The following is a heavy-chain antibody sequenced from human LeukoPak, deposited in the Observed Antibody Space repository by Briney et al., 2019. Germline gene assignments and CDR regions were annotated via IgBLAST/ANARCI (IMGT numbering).Heavy chain of an antibody. Sequence: PSETLSLTCAVYGGSFSGYYWSWIRQPPGRGLEWIGEIKHSGSTNYNPSLKSRVTISVDTSKNQFSLKLSSVTAADTAVYYCARGGNSGLTYWGQGTLVTVSS. V-gene: IGHV4-34*01. J-gene: IGHJ4*02. CDR3: ARGGNSGLTY. D-gene: IGHD5-12*01. CDR2: IKHSGST. CDR1: GGSFSGYY.